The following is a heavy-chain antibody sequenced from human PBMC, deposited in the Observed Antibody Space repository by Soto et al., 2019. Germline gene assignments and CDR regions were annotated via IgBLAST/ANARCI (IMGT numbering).Heavy chain of an antibody. CDR2: INQDGSEK. D-gene: IGHD3-3*01. J-gene: IGHJ6*02. V-gene: IGHV3-7*03. CDR3: ARGSTYDFWSGYTYYVMDV. Sequence: GGSLRLSCAASGFTFRSYWVNWVRQAPGKGLEWVANINQDGSEKYSVGSVKGRFTISRDNAKNSLYLQMNNLRDEDTAVYYCARGSTYDFWSGYTYYVMDVWGQGTTVTVFS. CDR1: GFTFRSYW.